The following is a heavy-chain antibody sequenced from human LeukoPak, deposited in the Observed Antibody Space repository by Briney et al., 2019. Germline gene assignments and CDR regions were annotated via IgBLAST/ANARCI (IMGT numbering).Heavy chain of an antibody. CDR3: ARLSYDSGTHYTCYEY. V-gene: IGHV3-7*01. CDR2: IKEDGSAK. Sequence: PGGSLRLSCTPSGLTFGDYGMSWVRQAPGKGLEWVAHIKEDGSAKYYVDSVKGRFTISRDNAKNSVYLQMNSLRADDTAVYYCARLSYDSGTHYTCYEYWGQGTLVTVSS. J-gene: IGHJ4*02. CDR1: GLTFGDYG. D-gene: IGHD3-10*01.